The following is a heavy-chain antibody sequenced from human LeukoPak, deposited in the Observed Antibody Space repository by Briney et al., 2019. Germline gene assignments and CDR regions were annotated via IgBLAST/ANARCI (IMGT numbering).Heavy chain of an antibody. Sequence: GGSLRLSCAASEFTFSSYWMSWVRQAPGKGLEWVANIKLDGNEKYYVDSVKGRFTISRDNAENSLYLQMNSLRAEDTAVYYCARGGDFWSGSYFDYWGQGTLVTVSS. V-gene: IGHV3-7*01. CDR2: IKLDGNEK. CDR1: EFTFSSYW. D-gene: IGHD3-3*01. CDR3: ARGGDFWSGSYFDY. J-gene: IGHJ4*02.